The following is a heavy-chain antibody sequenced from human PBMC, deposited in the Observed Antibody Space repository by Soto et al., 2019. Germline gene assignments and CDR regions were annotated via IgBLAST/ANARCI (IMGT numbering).Heavy chain of an antibody. CDR2: ITYEGSHQ. CDR1: GFTFSLYG. V-gene: IGHV3-30*18. D-gene: IGHD6-13*01. CDR3: AKDVTAAGDNNYNTGLDV. Sequence: QVQLVESGGGVVQPGKSVRLSCAASGFTFSLYGIHWVRQAPGKGLEWVAFITYEGSHQDYVDSVKGRFTLSRDNSKNIVYLQMNSLRHEDTAVYYCAKDVTAAGDNNYNTGLDVWGHGTTVTVSS. J-gene: IGHJ6*02.